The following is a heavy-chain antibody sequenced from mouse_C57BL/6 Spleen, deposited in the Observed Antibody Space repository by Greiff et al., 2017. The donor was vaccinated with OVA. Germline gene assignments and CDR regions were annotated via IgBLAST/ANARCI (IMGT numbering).Heavy chain of an antibody. V-gene: IGHV1-69*01. CDR1: GYTFTSYW. CDR2: IDPSDSYT. D-gene: IGHD2-1*01. CDR3: ARTGNRYAMDY. J-gene: IGHJ4*01. Sequence: QVQLQQPGAELVMPGASVKLSCKASGYTFTSYWMHWVKQRPGQGLEWIGEIDPSDSYTNYNQKFKGKSTLTVDKSSSTAYMQLSSLTSEDSAVYYCARTGNRYAMDYWGQGTSVTVSS.